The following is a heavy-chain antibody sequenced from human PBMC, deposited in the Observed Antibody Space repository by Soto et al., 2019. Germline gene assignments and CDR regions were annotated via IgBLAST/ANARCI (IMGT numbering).Heavy chain of an antibody. CDR1: RFIFRNFA. Sequence: QVMLVESGGGVVQPGKSVRLSCTASRFIFRNFAMHWVRQAPGKGLEWLSFIRYDGNKRYYADSVKGRFTIHRDNSKNTGYLEMTSMAVADTAVYFCARGLGVREASNSDDPVDIWGQGTRVTVSS. V-gene: IGHV3-33*01. CDR3: ARGLGVREASNSDDPVDI. D-gene: IGHD4-4*01. J-gene: IGHJ3*02. CDR2: IRYDGNKR.